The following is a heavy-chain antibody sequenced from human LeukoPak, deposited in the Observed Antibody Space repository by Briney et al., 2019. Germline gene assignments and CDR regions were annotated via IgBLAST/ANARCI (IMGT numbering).Heavy chain of an antibody. D-gene: IGHD5-18*01. V-gene: IGHV4-59*01. CDR3: ARGGIVDTAMVRAFDI. J-gene: IGHJ3*02. CDR2: IYYSGST. Sequence: SETLSLTCAVYGGSFSGYYWSWIRQPPGKGLEWIGYIYYSGSTNYNPSLKSRATISVDTSKNQFSLKLSSVTAADTAVYYCARGGIVDTAMVRAFDIWGQGTMVTVSS. CDR1: GGSFSGYY.